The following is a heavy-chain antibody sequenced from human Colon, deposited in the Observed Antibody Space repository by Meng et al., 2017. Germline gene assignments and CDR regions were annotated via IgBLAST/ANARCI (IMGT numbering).Heavy chain of an antibody. V-gene: IGHV1-2*06. CDR2: INPDRGDT. Sequence: LVRSGGEGKKPRASVKGSCRASGSTHPGHCMQWVRQAPGQGLEWMGRINPDRGDTNYAQKFQGRVTLTRDTSINTAYMELTGLRSDDTAVYYCAKIHLGDSGLDYWGQGTLVTVSS. CDR1: GSTHPGHC. D-gene: IGHD2-21*02. CDR3: AKIHLGDSGLDY. J-gene: IGHJ4*02.